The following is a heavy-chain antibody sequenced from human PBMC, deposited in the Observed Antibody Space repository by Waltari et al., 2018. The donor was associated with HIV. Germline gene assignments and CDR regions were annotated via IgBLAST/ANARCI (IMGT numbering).Heavy chain of an antibody. J-gene: IGHJ4*02. V-gene: IGHV3-74*03. D-gene: IGHD3-3*01. Sequence: EEQLMESGGGLVQPGGSLRVSCAASGFTFSRYWMHLVRQAPGKGLVWVSRVNIDETTTTYADSVKGRFTISRDNAKDTLYLQMNSLRVEDTAIYYCARENPDGLYMEWLPTDYWDQGTLVTVSS. CDR1: GFTFSRYW. CDR2: VNIDETTT. CDR3: ARENPDGLYMEWLPTDY.